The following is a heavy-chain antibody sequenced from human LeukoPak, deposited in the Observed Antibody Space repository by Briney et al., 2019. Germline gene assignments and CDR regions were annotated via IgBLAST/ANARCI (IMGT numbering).Heavy chain of an antibody. V-gene: IGHV3-15*01. D-gene: IGHD1-26*01. CDR1: GFTFSNAW. Sequence: GGSLRLSCAASGFTFSNAWMSWVRQAPGKGLEWVGRIKSKTDGGTTDYAAPVEGRFTISRDDSKNTLYLQMNSLKTEDTAVYYCTTQYSGSYIYYYYYYMDVWGKGTTVTVSS. J-gene: IGHJ6*03. CDR3: TTQYSGSYIYYYYYYMDV. CDR2: IKSKTDGGTT.